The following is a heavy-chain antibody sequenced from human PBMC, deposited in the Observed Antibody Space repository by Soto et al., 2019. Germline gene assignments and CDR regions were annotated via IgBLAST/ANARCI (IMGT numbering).Heavy chain of an antibody. CDR2: ITDDGSTT. CDR3: AKDRRAGGNYGFYSDF. V-gene: IGHV3-74*01. Sequence: EVKLVESGGGLFQPGGSLRLSCETSGFIFSMYWMHWVRQVPGKGPQWVARITDDGSTTYYAASVEGRFTISRDNAKNALYLQMTSLRADDTAVYYCAKDRRAGGNYGFYSDFWGQGALVIVSS. CDR1: GFIFSMYW. J-gene: IGHJ4*02. D-gene: IGHD1-7*01.